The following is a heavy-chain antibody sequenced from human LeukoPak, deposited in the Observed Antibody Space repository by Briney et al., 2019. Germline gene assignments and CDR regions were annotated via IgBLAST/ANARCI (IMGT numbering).Heavy chain of an antibody. Sequence: SETLSLTCTVSGGSISSYYWSWIRQPPGKGLEWIGYIYYSGSTNYNPSLKSRVTISVDTSKNQFSLKLSSVTAADTAVYYCARGPGEQWPFDYWGQGTLVTVSS. J-gene: IGHJ4*02. V-gene: IGHV4-59*01. D-gene: IGHD6-19*01. CDR1: GGSISSYY. CDR2: IYYSGST. CDR3: ARGPGEQWPFDY.